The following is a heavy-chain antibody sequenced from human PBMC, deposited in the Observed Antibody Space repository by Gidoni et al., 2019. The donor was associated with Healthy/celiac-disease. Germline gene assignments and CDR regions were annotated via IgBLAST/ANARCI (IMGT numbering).Heavy chain of an antibody. D-gene: IGHD2-2*01. CDR1: GFTFSTYA. Sequence: EVQLLESGGGLVQPGGSLRRSCAASGFTFSTYAMSLLRKVQGKGLEWVSSISCSGGSTYYADSVKGRFTISSDNSKNTLYLQMNSLRAEDTAVYYCAKDRGMVVVPSAMLDYWGQGTLVTVSS. CDR2: ISCSGGST. CDR3: AKDRGMVVVPSAMLDY. V-gene: IGHV3-23*01. J-gene: IGHJ4*02.